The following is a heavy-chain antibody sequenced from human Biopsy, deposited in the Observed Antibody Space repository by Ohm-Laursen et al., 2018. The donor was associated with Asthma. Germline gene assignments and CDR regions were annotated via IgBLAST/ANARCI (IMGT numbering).Heavy chain of an antibody. CDR2: ISKDASSQ. Sequence: SLRLSCAASGFSFSNFAIHWVRQAPGKGLEWVGVISKDASSQDYADSVKGRFIMARDNSKNTLDLQMNSLREEDTAVYYCVRDGTDDAFDIWGQGTVVSVSS. D-gene: IGHD1-1*01. CDR3: VRDGTDDAFDI. J-gene: IGHJ3*02. CDR1: GFSFSNFA. V-gene: IGHV3-30*01.